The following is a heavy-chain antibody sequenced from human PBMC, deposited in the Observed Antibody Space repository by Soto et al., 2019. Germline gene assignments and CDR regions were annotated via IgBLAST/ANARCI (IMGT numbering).Heavy chain of an antibody. CDR3: ARVCSYSSSWYIYYYYYYYGMDV. CDR1: GFTFSSYW. CDR2: IKQDGSEK. J-gene: IGHJ6*02. V-gene: IGHV3-7*01. D-gene: IGHD6-13*01. Sequence: PGGSLRLSCAASGFTFSSYWMSWVRQAPGKGLEWVANIKQDGSEKYYVDSVKGRFTISRDNAKNSLYLQMNSLRAEDTAVYYCARVCSYSSSWYIYYYYYYYGMDVWGQGTTVTVSS.